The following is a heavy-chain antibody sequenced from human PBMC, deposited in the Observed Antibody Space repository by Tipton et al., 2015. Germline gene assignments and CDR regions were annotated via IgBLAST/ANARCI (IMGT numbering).Heavy chain of an antibody. V-gene: IGHV5-51*01. J-gene: IGHJ4*02. CDR1: GYSFTTYW. CDR3: ARFTDGGYDYFDY. D-gene: IGHD5-12*01. CDR2: IYPGDSDT. Sequence: QLVQSGAEVKKPGESLKISCKTSGYSFTTYWIAWVRLMPGKGLEWMGIIYPGDSDTRYSLSFQGQVTISADKSISTAYLQWGSLKASDTAMYYCARFTDGGYDYFDYWGQGTLVTVSS.